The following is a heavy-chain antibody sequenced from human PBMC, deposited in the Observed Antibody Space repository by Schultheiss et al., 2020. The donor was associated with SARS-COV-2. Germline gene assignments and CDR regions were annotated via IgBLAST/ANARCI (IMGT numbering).Heavy chain of an antibody. J-gene: IGHJ6*02. CDR1: GFTFSSYW. CDR3: ARDKRLRYYYYGMDV. CDR2: ISGSGGST. V-gene: IGHV3-23*01. Sequence: GGSLRLSCAASGFTFSSYWMSWVRQAPGKGLEWVSAISGSGGSTYYADSVKGRFTISRENAKNSLYLQMNSLRAEDTAVYYCARDKRLRYYYYGMDVWGQGTTVTVSS.